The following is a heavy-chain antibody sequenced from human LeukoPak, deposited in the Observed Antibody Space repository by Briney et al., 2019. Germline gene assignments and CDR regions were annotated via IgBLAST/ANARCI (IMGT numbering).Heavy chain of an antibody. D-gene: IGHD6-19*01. J-gene: IGHJ3*02. CDR2: ISYAGSDK. CDR1: GFTFSSHG. Sequence: PGGSLRLSCAASGFTFSSHGIHWVRQAPGKGLEWVAVISYAGSDKYYAGSVKGRFTISRDNSKNTLYLQMNSLRAEDTAVYYCAKSSSGGWYLLGDAFDIWGQGTLVTVSS. V-gene: IGHV3-30*18. CDR3: AKSSSGGWYLLGDAFDI.